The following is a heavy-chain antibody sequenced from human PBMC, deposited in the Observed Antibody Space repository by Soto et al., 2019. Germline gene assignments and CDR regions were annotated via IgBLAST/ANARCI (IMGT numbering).Heavy chain of an antibody. J-gene: IGHJ4*02. V-gene: IGHV1-2*02. D-gene: IGHD3-10*01. Sequence: GASVKVSCTTSGYFFTSYYIHWVRQAPGQGLEWMGWINPNNGGTNSAQKFQGRVTMTSDTSINTAYMEITSLRSDDTALYYCAREVTYGGGSFSLGLWGQGTLVTVSS. CDR2: INPNNGGT. CDR3: AREVTYGGGSFSLGL. CDR1: GYFFTSYY.